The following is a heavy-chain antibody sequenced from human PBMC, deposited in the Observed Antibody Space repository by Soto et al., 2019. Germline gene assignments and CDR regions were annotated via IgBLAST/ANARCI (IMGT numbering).Heavy chain of an antibody. CDR1: GFTFSSYA. J-gene: IGHJ4*02. Sequence: HPGGSLRLSCAASGFTFSSYAMSWVRQAPGKGLEWVSAISGSGGSTYYADSVKGRFTISRDNSKNTLYLQMNSLRAEDTAVYYCAKAYSSSSRGKYSGYDGDYWGQGTLVTVSS. CDR3: AKAYSSSSRGKYSGYDGDY. D-gene: IGHD5-12*01. V-gene: IGHV3-23*01. CDR2: ISGSGGST.